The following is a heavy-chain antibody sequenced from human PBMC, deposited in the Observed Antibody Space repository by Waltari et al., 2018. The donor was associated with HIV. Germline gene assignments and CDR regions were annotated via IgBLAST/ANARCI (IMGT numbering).Heavy chain of an antibody. CDR3: ARTGWYRRGDFDY. D-gene: IGHD6-19*01. CDR2: ISGSAVTT. Sequence: EVQLVESGGGLVQPGGSLRLSCAAFGFTFSSYAINWARQAPGKGLEWVSTISGSAVTTYYADSVRGRFTISKDSSKNTVFLQMNNLRDKDTAIYYCARTGWYRRGDFDYWGQGILVTVSS. V-gene: IGHV3-23*04. J-gene: IGHJ4*02. CDR1: GFTFSSYA.